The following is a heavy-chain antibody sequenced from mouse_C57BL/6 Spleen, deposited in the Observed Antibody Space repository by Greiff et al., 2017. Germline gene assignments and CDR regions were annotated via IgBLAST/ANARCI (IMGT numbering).Heavy chain of an antibody. Sequence: VQLKESGAELVRPGASVKLSCTASGFNIKDDYMHWVKQRPEQGLEWIGWIDPENGDTEYASKFQGKATITADTSSNTAYLQLSSLTSEDTAVYYCTSLTGTDYWGQGTSVTVSS. CDR1: GFNIKDDY. D-gene: IGHD4-1*01. V-gene: IGHV14-4*01. CDR3: TSLTGTDY. J-gene: IGHJ4*01. CDR2: IDPENGDT.